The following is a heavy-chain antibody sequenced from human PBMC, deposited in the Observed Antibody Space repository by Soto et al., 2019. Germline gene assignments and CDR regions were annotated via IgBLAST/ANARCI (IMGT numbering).Heavy chain of an antibody. CDR2: INPSGGST. V-gene: IGHV1-46*01. Sequence: ASVKVSCKXSGYTFTSYYMHWVRQAPGQGLEWMGIINPSGGSTSYAQKFQGRVTMTRDTSTSTVYMELSSLRSEDTAVYYCARSRGYYGSGSYYKVFDYWGQGTLVTVSS. CDR1: GYTFTSYY. J-gene: IGHJ4*02. CDR3: ARSRGYYGSGSYYKVFDY. D-gene: IGHD3-10*01.